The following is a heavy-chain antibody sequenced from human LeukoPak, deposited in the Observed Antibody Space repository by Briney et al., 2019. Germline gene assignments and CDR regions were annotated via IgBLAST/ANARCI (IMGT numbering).Heavy chain of an antibody. J-gene: IGHJ5*02. V-gene: IGHV4-39*01. Sequence: SETLSLTCTVSGGSISSSSYYWGWIRQPPGKGLEWIGSIYYSGSTYYNPSLKRRVTISVDTSKNQFSLKLSSVTAADTAVYYCARRTTQLLWFGELLQGWFDPWGQGTLVTVSS. CDR1: GGSISSSSYY. D-gene: IGHD3-10*01. CDR3: ARRTTQLLWFGELLQGWFDP. CDR2: IYYSGST.